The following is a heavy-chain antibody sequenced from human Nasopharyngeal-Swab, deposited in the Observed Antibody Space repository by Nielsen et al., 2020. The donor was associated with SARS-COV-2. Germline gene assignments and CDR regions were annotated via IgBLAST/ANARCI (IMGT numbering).Heavy chain of an antibody. CDR3: ARDQKSPLGGTNWFDP. CDR2: ISSSGSTI. Sequence: GESLKLSCAASGFTFSDYHMSWIRQAPGKGLEWVSYISSSGSTIYYADSVKGRFTISRDNAKNSLYLQMNSLRAEDTAVYYCARDQKSPLGGTNWFDPWGQGTLVTVSS. J-gene: IGHJ5*02. D-gene: IGHD2-15*01. V-gene: IGHV3-11*01. CDR1: GFTFSDYH.